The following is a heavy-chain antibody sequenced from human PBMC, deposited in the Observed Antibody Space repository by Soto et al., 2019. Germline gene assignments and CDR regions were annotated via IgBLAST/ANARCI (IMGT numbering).Heavy chain of an antibody. Sequence: PSETLSLTCAVYGGLFRDYFWTWVRQPPGKGLEWIGDVNHSGVTNYNPSLKSRVTIAVDTSKNHFSLNLTSVTAADTAVYYCARAYYYYGMDLWGQGTTVTVSS. V-gene: IGHV4-34*01. CDR2: VNHSGVT. J-gene: IGHJ6*02. CDR1: GGLFRDYF. CDR3: ARAYYYYGMDL.